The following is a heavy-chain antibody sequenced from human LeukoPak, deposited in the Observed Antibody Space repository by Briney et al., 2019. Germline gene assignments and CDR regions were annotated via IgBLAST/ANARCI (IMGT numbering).Heavy chain of an antibody. CDR3: ARGGRYQLPRGNWFDP. D-gene: IGHD2-2*01. Sequence: SVKVSCKASGGTFSSYAISWVRQAPGQGLEWMGGIIPIFGTANYAQKFQGRVTITTDESTSTAYMELSTLRSEDTAVYYCARGGRYQLPRGNWFDPWGQGILVTVSS. CDR2: IIPIFGTA. CDR1: GGTFSSYA. J-gene: IGHJ5*02. V-gene: IGHV1-69*05.